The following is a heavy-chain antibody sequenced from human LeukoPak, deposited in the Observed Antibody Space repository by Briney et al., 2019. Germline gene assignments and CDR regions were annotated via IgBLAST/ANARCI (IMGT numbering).Heavy chain of an antibody. CDR1: GFTFRNYW. CDR3: ARDFTAMADY. J-gene: IGHJ4*02. Sequence: GGSLRLSCAASGFTFRNYWMHWVRQAPGKGLVWVSRINSDGSSTKYADSVKGRFTISRDNAKNSLYLQMNSLRAEDTAVYYCARDFTAMADYWGQGTLVTVSS. V-gene: IGHV3-74*03. CDR2: INSDGSST. D-gene: IGHD5-18*01.